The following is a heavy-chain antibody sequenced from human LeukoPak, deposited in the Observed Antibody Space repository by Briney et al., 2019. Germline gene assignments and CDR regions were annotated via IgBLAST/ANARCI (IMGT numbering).Heavy chain of an antibody. Sequence: ASVKVSCKVSGYTLTELSMHWVRQAPGKGLEWMGGFDPEDGETIYAQKFQGRVTMTTDTSTSTAYMELRSLRSDDTAVYYCARDLGSIRYFDWLSVGDYYYMDVWGKGTTVTVSS. J-gene: IGHJ6*03. CDR2: FDPEDGET. CDR1: GYTLTELS. V-gene: IGHV1-24*01. CDR3: ARDLGSIRYFDWLSVGDYYYMDV. D-gene: IGHD3-9*01.